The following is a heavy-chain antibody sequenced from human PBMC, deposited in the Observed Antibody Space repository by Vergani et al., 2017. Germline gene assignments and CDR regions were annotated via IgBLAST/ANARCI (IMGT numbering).Heavy chain of an antibody. Sequence: EVQLLESGGGLVQPGGSLRLSCAASGFTFSSYAMSWVRQAPGKGLEWVAAISGSGGSTYYADSVKGRFTISRDNSKNTLYLQLNSLRAEDTAVYYCAKGAHDYSNPYYFDYWGEGTLVSVSS. V-gene: IGHV3-23*01. CDR1: GFTFSSYA. J-gene: IGHJ4*02. CDR3: AKGAHDYSNPYYFDY. CDR2: ISGSGGST. D-gene: IGHD4-11*01.